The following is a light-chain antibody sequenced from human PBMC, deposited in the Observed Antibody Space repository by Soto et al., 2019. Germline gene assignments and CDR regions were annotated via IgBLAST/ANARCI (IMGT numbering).Light chain of an antibody. CDR3: QQSYSTLT. Sequence: DIQMTQSPSSLSASVGDRVTITCRASQSISSYLNWYQQKPGKAPKLLIYAASSLQSGVPSRCSGSGAGTDVTRTISRRQPEDFATYDCQQSYSTLTFGPGTKVDIK. CDR1: QSISSY. V-gene: IGKV1-39*01. J-gene: IGKJ3*01. CDR2: AAS.